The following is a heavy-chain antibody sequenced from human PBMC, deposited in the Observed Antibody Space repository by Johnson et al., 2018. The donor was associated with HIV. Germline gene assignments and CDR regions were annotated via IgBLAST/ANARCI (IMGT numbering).Heavy chain of an antibody. CDR1: GFTFSDYY. Sequence: VQLVESGGGLVKPGGSLRLSCAASGFTFSDYYMSWIRQAPGKGLEWVGRIKRKADGGTTDYAAPVKGRFSISRDDSKTTVYLQMNSLKTDDTAVYFCSIDPIFLGYWYHSSPWGQGTMVTVSS. CDR2: IKRKADGGTT. V-gene: IGHV3-15*01. D-gene: IGHD2-2*01. CDR3: SIDPIFLGYWYHSSP. J-gene: IGHJ3*01.